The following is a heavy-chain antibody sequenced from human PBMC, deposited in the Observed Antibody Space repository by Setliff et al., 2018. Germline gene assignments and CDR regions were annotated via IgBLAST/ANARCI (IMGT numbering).Heavy chain of an antibody. V-gene: IGHV3-7*03. CDR3: ARSPMVRGGYWDYIDY. CDR1: GFTFNKHW. J-gene: IGHJ4*02. D-gene: IGHD3-10*01. Sequence: PGGSLRLSCTASGFTFNKHWMTWVRQAPGKGLEWVANIKQDGSEEYYVDSVRGRFTISRDNAHNSLYLQMNNLRVEDTARYYCARSPMVRGGYWDYIDYWGQGTLVTVSS. CDR2: IKQDGSEE.